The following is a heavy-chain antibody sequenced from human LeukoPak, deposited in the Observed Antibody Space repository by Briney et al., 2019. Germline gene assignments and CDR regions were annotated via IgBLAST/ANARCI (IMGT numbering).Heavy chain of an antibody. V-gene: IGHV4-39*07. J-gene: IGHJ3*02. CDR2: IYYRGNT. CDR3: AREVWAAVTPGAFDI. Sequence: SETLSLTCTVSGGSISSSSYYWGWIRQPPGKGLEWIGSIYYRGNTYCNPSLKSRVTVSIDTSRNQFSLKLSSVTAADTAVFYCAREVWAAVTPGAFDIWGQGAMVTVSS. CDR1: GGSISSSSYY. D-gene: IGHD1-26*01.